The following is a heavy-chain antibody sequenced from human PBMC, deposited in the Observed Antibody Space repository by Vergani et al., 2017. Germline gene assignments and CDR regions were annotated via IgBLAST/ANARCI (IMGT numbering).Heavy chain of an antibody. CDR1: GGSISSGSYY. CDR3: ARDYGSGSYGWFDP. CDR2: IYTSGST. D-gene: IGHD3-10*01. J-gene: IGHJ5*02. Sequence: QVQLQESGPGLVKPSQTLSLTCTVSGGSISSGSYYWSWIRQPAGKGLEWIGRIYTSGSTNYNPSLKSRVTISVDTSKNQFSLKLSSVTAADTAVYYCARDYGSGSYGWFDPWGQGTLVTVSS. V-gene: IGHV4-61*02.